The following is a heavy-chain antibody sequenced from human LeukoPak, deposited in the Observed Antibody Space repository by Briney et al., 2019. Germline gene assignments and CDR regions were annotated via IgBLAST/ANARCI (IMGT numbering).Heavy chain of an antibody. J-gene: IGHJ4*02. CDR1: GGSISSSSYY. D-gene: IGHD5-18*01. CDR3: ARVMYGSYGYDY. Sequence: SETLSLTCTVSGGSISSSSYYWGWIRQPPGKGLEWIGSIYYSGSTYYNPSLKSRVTISVDTSKNQFSLKLSSVTAADTAVYYCARVMYGSYGYDYWGQGTLVAVSS. V-gene: IGHV4-39*01. CDR2: IYYSGST.